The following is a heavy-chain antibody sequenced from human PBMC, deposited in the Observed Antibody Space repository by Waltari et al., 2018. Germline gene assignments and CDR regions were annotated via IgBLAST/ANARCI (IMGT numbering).Heavy chain of an antibody. CDR1: GSSFTSYN. CDR2: MNLNSGDT. J-gene: IGHJ4*02. D-gene: IGHD6-13*01. CDR3: AREQQLGERDF. Sequence: QVQLVQSGAEVKKPGASVKVSCRASGSSFTSYNLNWIRQATGQGLEWVGWMNLNSGDTGYAQKFQGRVTITRDTSINTAYMELSSLTSEDTAVYYCAREQQLGERDFWGQGTLVTVS. V-gene: IGHV1-8*03.